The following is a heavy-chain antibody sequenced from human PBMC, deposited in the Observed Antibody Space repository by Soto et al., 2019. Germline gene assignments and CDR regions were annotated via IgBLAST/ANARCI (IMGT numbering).Heavy chain of an antibody. D-gene: IGHD6-25*01. CDR3: ARMRNICTGYRGHFDF. CDR1: GGSISSYY. V-gene: IGHV4-59*01. Sequence: PSETLSLTCTVSGGSISSYYWSWIRQPPGKGLEWIGYIYYSGSTNYNPSLKSRVTISVDTSKNQFSLKLSSVTAADTAVYYCARMRNICTGYRGHFDFWGQGALVTVSS. CDR2: IYYSGST. J-gene: IGHJ4*02.